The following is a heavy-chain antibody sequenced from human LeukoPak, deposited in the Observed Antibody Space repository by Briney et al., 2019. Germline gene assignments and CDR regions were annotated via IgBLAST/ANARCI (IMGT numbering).Heavy chain of an antibody. J-gene: IGHJ4*02. CDR3: VSDSGTRSGGDS. CDR1: GFSLKTFW. V-gene: IGHV3-74*01. Sequence: GGSLRLSCAVSGFSLKTFWIHWIRQAPGGRVFWVSRISPDGSITTYADSVKGRFAISRDNAKNTLYLQMNRLRADDSAIYYCVSDSGTRSGGDSWGQGTLVTVSS. CDR2: ISPDGSIT. D-gene: IGHD1-26*01.